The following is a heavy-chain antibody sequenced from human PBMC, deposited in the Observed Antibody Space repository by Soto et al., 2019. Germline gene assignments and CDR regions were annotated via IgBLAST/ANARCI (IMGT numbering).Heavy chain of an antibody. CDR1: GFTFSSYS. J-gene: IGHJ4*02. CDR3: ARSFDILTLGLGY. V-gene: IGHV3-7*01. Sequence: PGGSLRLSCAASGFTFSSYSMNWVRQAPGKGLEWVANINQDGSKRFYVDSVKGRFSISRDNAKKSLYLQMNSLRAEDTAVYSCARSFDILTLGLGYWGQGILVTVSS. CDR2: INQDGSKR. D-gene: IGHD3-9*01.